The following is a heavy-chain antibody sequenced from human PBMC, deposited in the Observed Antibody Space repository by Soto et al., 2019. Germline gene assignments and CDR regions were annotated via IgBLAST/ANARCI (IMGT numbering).Heavy chain of an antibody. CDR2: ISYDGSNK. V-gene: IGHV3-30*18. Sequence: QVQLVESGGGVVQPGRSLRLSCAASGFTFSSYAMHWVRQAPGEGLEWVAVISYDGSNKYYADSVKGRFTISRDNSKNTLYLQMNSLRAEDTAVYYCAKVGGWELDYWGQGTLVTVSS. J-gene: IGHJ4*02. D-gene: IGHD1-26*01. CDR3: AKVGGWELDY. CDR1: GFTFSSYA.